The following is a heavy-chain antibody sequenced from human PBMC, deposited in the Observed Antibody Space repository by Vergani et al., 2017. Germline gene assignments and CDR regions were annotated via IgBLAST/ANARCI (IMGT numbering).Heavy chain of an antibody. CDR3: ARHTTTSKLPYYYYYYMDV. CDR1: GFTFSSYW. V-gene: IGHV3-7*03. Sequence: EVQLLESGGGLVQPGGSLRLSCAASGFTFSSYWMSWVRQAPGKGLEWVANIKQDGSEKYYVDSVKGRFTISRDNAKNSLYLQMNSLRAEDTAVYYCARHTTTSKLPYYYYYYMDVWGKGTTVTVSS. CDR2: IKQDGSEK. J-gene: IGHJ6*03. D-gene: IGHD1-1*01.